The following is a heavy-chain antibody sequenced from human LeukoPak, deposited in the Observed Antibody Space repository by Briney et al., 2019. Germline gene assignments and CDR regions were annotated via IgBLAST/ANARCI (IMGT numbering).Heavy chain of an antibody. J-gene: IGHJ4*02. D-gene: IGHD6-13*01. CDR1: GGSISSSSYY. CDR2: IYYSGST. CDR3: ARDHLGAAAGTGY. Sequence: SETLSLTCTVSGGSISSSSYYWGWIRQPPGKGLEWIGSIYYSGSTYYNPSLKSRVTISVDTSKNQFSLKLSSVTAADTAVYYCARDHLGAAAGTGYWGQGTLVTVSS. V-gene: IGHV4-39*07.